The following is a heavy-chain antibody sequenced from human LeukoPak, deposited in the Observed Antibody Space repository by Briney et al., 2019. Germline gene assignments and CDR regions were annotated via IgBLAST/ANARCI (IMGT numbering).Heavy chain of an antibody. V-gene: IGHV4-38-2*01. CDR3: ARLEDSSSFYYYMDV. CDR2: FYRSGDT. J-gene: IGHJ6*03. CDR1: GYSISSGYY. Sequence: PSETLSLTCAVSGYSISSGYYWGWIRQPPGKGLEWIGSFYRSGDTYYNPSLKSRVTISVDMSKNQLSLKLRSVTAADTAVYYCARLEDSSSFYYYMDVWGKGTTVTVSS. D-gene: IGHD6-6*01.